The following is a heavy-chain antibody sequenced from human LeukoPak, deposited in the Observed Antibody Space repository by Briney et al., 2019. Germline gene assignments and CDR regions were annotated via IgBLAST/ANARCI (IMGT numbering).Heavy chain of an antibody. J-gene: IGHJ4*02. D-gene: IGHD1-26*01. V-gene: IGHV3-23*01. CDR2: ISGSGGST. CDR3: ARGSSGRYSQFIDY. CDR1: GFTFSSYG. Sequence: PGGSLRLSCAASGFTFSSYGMSWVRQAPGKGLEWVSAISGSGGSTYYADSVKGRFTISRDNAKNSVYLQMDSLRAEDTAVYYCARGSSGRYSQFIDYWGQGTQVTVSS.